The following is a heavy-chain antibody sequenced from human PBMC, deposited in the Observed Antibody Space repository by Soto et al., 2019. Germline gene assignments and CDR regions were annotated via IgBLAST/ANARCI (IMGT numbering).Heavy chain of an antibody. D-gene: IGHD6-19*01. V-gene: IGHV4-59*08. CDR2: MYNTGST. CDR3: ARHDGFSSGWIFDY. CDR1: GGSISRYY. Sequence: PSETLSLTCTVSGGSISRYYWSWIRQPPGKGLEWIGYMYNTGSTVSNPPLKSRVTISVDTSNNQLSLKLKSVTAADTAVYYCARHDGFSSGWIFDYWGHGTLVTVSS. J-gene: IGHJ4*01.